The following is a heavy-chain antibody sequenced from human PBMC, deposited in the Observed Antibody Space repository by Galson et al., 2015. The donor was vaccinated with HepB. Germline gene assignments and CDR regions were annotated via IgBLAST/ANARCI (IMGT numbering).Heavy chain of an antibody. V-gene: IGHV3-48*04. CDR3: ARDQEAMTRYYSYYYMDV. CDR1: GFTFRSYS. CDR2: ISSSSSTI. J-gene: IGHJ6*03. Sequence: SLRLSCAASGFTFRSYSMNWVRQAPGKGLEWVSYISSSSSTIYYADSVKGRFTISRDNAKSSLHLQMNSLRAEDTAVYYCARDQEAMTRYYSYYYMDVWGKGTTVTVSS.